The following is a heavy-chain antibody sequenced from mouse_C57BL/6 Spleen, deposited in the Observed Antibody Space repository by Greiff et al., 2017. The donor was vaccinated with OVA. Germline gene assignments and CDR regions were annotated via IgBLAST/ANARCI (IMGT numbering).Heavy chain of an antibody. D-gene: IGHD1-1*01. CDR3: AREDYYGSSFFAY. J-gene: IGHJ3*01. CDR2: INYDGSST. Sequence: EVQLVESAGGLVQPGRSMKLSCTASGFTFSDYYMAWVRQVPEKGLEWVANINYDGSSTYYLDSLKSRFIISRDNAKNILYLQMSSLKSEDTATYYCAREDYYGSSFFAYWGQGTLVTVSA. CDR1: GFTFSDYY. V-gene: IGHV5-16*01.